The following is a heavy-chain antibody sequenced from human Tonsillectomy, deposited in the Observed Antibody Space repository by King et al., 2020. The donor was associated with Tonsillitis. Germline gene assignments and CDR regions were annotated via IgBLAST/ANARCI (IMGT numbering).Heavy chain of an antibody. D-gene: IGHD4/OR15-4a*01. CDR3: AREVHATHSFDL. CDR1: RINFSNFA. J-gene: IGHJ3*01. Sequence: VQLVESGGGVLQPGRSLRLSCAASRINFSNFAMHWVRQAPGKGLEWVALILYDGSSKFYADSVKGRFTISRDKSKNSLFLQVNSLRAEETAVYYCAREVHATHSFDLWGQGTMVTVSS. V-gene: IGHV3-30*03. CDR2: ILYDGSSK.